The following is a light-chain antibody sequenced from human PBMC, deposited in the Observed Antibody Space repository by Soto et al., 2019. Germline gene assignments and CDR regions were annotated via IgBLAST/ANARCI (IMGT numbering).Light chain of an antibody. CDR3: QQYHNHPPALT. V-gene: IGKV1-33*01. J-gene: IGKJ4*02. Sequence: DIQMTQSPSSLSASVGDRVTITCQASQDISNYLNWYQQKPGKAPKLLIYDASSLETGVPSRFSGSGSGTDFTFTISSLQLQDIAIYYCQQYHNHPPALTFGGGTKVEIK. CDR1: QDISNY. CDR2: DAS.